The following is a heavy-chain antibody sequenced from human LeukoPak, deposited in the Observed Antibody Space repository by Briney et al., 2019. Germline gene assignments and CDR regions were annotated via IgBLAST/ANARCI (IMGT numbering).Heavy chain of an antibody. Sequence: GRSLRLSCAASGFTFSSYWMHWVRQAPGKGLVWVSRINSDGSSTSYADSVKGRFTISGDNAKNTLYLQMNSLRAEDTAVYYCAKGGSGYCSAGSCYPIDYWGQGTLVTVSS. J-gene: IGHJ4*02. D-gene: IGHD2-15*01. CDR3: AKGGSGYCSAGSCYPIDY. V-gene: IGHV3-74*01. CDR1: GFTFSSYW. CDR2: INSDGSST.